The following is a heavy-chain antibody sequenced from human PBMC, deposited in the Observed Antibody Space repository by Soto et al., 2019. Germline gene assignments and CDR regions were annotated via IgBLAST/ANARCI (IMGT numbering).Heavy chain of an antibody. CDR2: ISSSGSST. Sequence: GGSLRLSCAASGFTFSTYPMSWVRQAPGKGLEWVSGISSSGSSTHCVDSVKGRFTISRDNSKNTLNLQMNSLRAEDTATYYCGRLIGRYYFDSWGQGVQVTVSS. CDR3: GRLIGRYYFDS. CDR1: GFTFSTYP. D-gene: IGHD3-10*01. J-gene: IGHJ4*02. V-gene: IGHV3-23*01.